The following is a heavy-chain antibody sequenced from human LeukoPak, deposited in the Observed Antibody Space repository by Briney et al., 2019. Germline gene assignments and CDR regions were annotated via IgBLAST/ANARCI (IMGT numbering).Heavy chain of an antibody. Sequence: SETLSLTCTVSGGSISSSSYYWGWIRQPPGKGLEWIGSIYYSGSTYYNPSLKSRVTISVDTSKNQFSLKLSSVTAADTAVYYCARAPGVSSGWYSYYYGMDVWGQGTTVTVSS. D-gene: IGHD6-19*01. V-gene: IGHV4-39*01. CDR3: ARAPGVSSGWYSYYYGMDV. J-gene: IGHJ6*02. CDR2: IYYSGST. CDR1: GGSISSSSYY.